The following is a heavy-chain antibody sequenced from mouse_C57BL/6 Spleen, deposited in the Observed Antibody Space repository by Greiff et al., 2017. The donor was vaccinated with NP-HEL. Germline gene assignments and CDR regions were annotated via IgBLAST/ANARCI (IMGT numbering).Heavy chain of an antibody. D-gene: IGHD2-5*01. J-gene: IGHJ2*01. Sequence: QVHVKQPGTELVKPGASVKLSCKASGYTFTSYWMHWVKQRPGQGLEWIGNINPSNGGTNYNEKFKSKATLTVDKSSSTAYMQLSSLTSEDSAVYYCARREYSNSYFDYWGQGTTLTVSS. V-gene: IGHV1-53*01. CDR1: GYTFTSYW. CDR2: INPSNGGT. CDR3: ARREYSNSYFDY.